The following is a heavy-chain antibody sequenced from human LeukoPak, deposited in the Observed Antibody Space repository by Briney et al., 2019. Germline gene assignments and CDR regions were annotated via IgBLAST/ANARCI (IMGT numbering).Heavy chain of an antibody. Sequence: SVKVSCKASGGTFSSYAISWVRQAPGQGLEWMGRIIPIFGTANYAQKFQGRVTITTDESTSTAYMELSSLRSEDTAVYYCAGDGSDGYNLSFDYWGQGTLVTVSS. J-gene: IGHJ4*02. CDR2: IIPIFGTA. CDR3: AGDGSDGYNLSFDY. CDR1: GGTFSSYA. V-gene: IGHV1-69*05. D-gene: IGHD5-24*01.